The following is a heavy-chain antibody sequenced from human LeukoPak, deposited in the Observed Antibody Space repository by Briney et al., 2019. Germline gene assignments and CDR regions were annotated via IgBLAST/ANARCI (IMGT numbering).Heavy chain of an antibody. CDR3: ASQSIAVAAFDI. Sequence: SVKVSCKASGGTFTSYAISWVRQAPGQGLEWMGGIIPIFGTANYAQKFQGRVTITTDESTSTAYMELSSLRSEDTAVYYCASQSIAVAAFDIWGQGTMVTVSS. CDR1: GGTFTSYA. CDR2: IIPIFGTA. V-gene: IGHV1-69*05. D-gene: IGHD6-19*01. J-gene: IGHJ3*02.